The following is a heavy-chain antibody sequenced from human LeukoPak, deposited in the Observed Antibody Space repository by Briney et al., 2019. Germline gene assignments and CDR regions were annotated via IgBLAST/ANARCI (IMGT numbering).Heavy chain of an antibody. V-gene: IGHV3-53*01. D-gene: IGHD4-11*01. Sequence: GGSLRLSCAASGFTVSSNYMSWVRQAPGKGLGWVSVVYTGGNTYYADSVNGRFTISRDNSRNTLYLQMNSLRADDTAVYYCARSPYINYGIDYWGQGTLVTVSS. CDR2: VYTGGNT. CDR3: ARSPYINYGIDY. CDR1: GFTVSSNY. J-gene: IGHJ4*02.